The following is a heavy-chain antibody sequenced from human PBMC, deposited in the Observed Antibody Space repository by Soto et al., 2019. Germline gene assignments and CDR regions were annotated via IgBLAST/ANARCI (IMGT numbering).Heavy chain of an antibody. CDR1: GYTFTDHY. CDR2: INPDSGDT. D-gene: IGHD3-9*01. Sequence: ASVKVSCKASGYTFTDHYMQWVREAPGQGLEWMGWINPDSGDTDYAQKFQGRVTMTRDTSISTAYMEVSRLRSEDTAMYYCTTHAGYYYNDYWGQGTLVTVSS. V-gene: IGHV1-2*02. J-gene: IGHJ4*02. CDR3: TTHAGYYYNDY.